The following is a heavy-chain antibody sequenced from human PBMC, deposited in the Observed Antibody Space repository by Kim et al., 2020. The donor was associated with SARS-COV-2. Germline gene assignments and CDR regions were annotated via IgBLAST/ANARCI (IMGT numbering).Heavy chain of an antibody. Sequence: PSLKSRFTISVDTSKNQFSLKLSSVTAADTAVYYCARATYFDWSYDAFDIWGQGTMVTVSS. CDR3: ARATYFDWSYDAFDI. V-gene: IGHV4-39*07. J-gene: IGHJ3*02. D-gene: IGHD3-9*01.